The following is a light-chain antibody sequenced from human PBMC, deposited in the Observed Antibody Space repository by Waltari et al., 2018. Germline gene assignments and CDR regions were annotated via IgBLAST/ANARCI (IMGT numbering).Light chain of an antibody. V-gene: IGLV2-11*01. CDR2: DVN. J-gene: IGLJ1*01. CDR3: CSYAGSLYV. Sequence: QSALTQPRSVSGSPGQSVTISCTGTSSDVCAYHDVSWYQQNPDKPPKLVIYDVNQRPSGLPYRFSASKSGNTASLTISGLQAEDESDYYCCSYAGSLYVFGTGTKVTVL. CDR1: SSDVCAYHD.